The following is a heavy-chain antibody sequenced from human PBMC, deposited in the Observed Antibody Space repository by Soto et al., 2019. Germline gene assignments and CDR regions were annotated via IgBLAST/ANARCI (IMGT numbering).Heavy chain of an antibody. J-gene: IGHJ6*03. CDR1: GFTFSSYG. Sequence: GGSGLSCAASGFTFSSYGMHWVRQAPGKGLEWVAVIWYDGSNKYYADSVKGRFTISRDNSKNTLYLQMNSLRAEDTAVYYCARDGCSSTSCYGGYYYYYMDVWGQGTTVTVSS. CDR2: IWYDGSNK. CDR3: ARDGCSSTSCYGGYYYYYMDV. V-gene: IGHV3-33*01. D-gene: IGHD2-2*01.